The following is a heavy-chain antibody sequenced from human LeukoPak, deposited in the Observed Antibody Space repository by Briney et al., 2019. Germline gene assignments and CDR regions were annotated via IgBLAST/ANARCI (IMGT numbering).Heavy chain of an antibody. Sequence: SVKVSCKASGGTFSSYAISWVRQAPGQGLEWMGRIIPIFGTANYAQKFQGRVTITTDESTSTAYMELSSLRSEDTAVYYCARQAGYCSGGSCYPDYDYWGQGTLVTVSS. V-gene: IGHV1-69*05. CDR2: IIPIFGTA. CDR1: GGTFSSYA. D-gene: IGHD2-15*01. J-gene: IGHJ4*02. CDR3: ARQAGYCSGGSCYPDYDY.